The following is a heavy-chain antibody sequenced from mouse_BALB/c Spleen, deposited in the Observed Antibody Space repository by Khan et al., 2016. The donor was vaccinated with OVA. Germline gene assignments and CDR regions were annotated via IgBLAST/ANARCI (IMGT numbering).Heavy chain of an antibody. CDR1: GFNIKDTY. Sequence: IQLVQSGAELVKPGASVKLSCSASGFNIKDTYIHWMKQRPEQGLEWIGRIDPPNDDSKYGPKFQAKATLTADTSSNTAYLQRSSLTSEDTAVYYCATLYVNPFAFGGQATLVSVSA. CDR3: ATLYVNPFAF. CDR2: IDPPNDDS. D-gene: IGHD2-3*01. V-gene: IGHV14-3*02. J-gene: IGHJ3*01.